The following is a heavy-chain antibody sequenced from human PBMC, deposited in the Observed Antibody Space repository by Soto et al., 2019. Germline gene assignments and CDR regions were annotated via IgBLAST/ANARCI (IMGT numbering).Heavy chain of an antibody. J-gene: IGHJ6*02. CDR2: INPNSGGT. D-gene: IGHD3-16*02. V-gene: IGHV1-2*04. CDR1: GYTFTGYY. Sequence: TSVKASCKASGYTFTGYYMHWARQAPGQGLEWMGWINPNSGGTNYAQKFQGWVTMTRDTSISTAYMELSRLRSDDTAVYYCARGEGIYDYVWGSYRYTYGMDVWGQGTTVTVSS. CDR3: ARGEGIYDYVWGSYRYTYGMDV.